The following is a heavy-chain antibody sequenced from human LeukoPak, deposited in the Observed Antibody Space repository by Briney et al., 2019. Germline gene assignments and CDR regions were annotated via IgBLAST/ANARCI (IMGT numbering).Heavy chain of an antibody. CDR1: GFTLSRHG. J-gene: IGHJ4*02. Sequence: VGTLRLSCVASGFTLSRHGMNWVRQARGKGLEWVSGISPSGDIKYYVDSVKGRFTVSRDNSKNTLYLQINSLRDEDTAVYYCAKGRTGSEDWGQGILVTVSS. CDR3: AKGRTGSED. CDR2: ISPSGDIK. D-gene: IGHD1-14*01. V-gene: IGHV3-23*01.